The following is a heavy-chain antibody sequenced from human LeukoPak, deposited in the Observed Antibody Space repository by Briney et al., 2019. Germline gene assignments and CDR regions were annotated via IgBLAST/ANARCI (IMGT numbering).Heavy chain of an antibody. CDR2: IFPGDSDT. CDR3: ARHRIGSSSWASFDY. Sequence: GESLKISCKGSGYTFTNSWIGWVRQMPGKGLEWMGIIFPGDSDTRYSPSFKGQVTISANKSISTAYLQWSSLMASDTAMYYCARHRIGSSSWASFDYWGQGTLVTVSS. CDR1: GYTFTNSW. V-gene: IGHV5-51*01. J-gene: IGHJ4*02. D-gene: IGHD6-13*01.